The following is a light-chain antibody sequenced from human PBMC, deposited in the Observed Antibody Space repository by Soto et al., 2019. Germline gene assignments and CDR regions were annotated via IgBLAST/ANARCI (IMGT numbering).Light chain of an antibody. Sequence: DIQMTQSPSTLSASVGDRVTITCRASQSISSWLAWYQQKPGKAPNVLIYQASSLKSGVPSRFSGSGSGTEFTLTISSLQPDDYATYYCQQYNSSPLTFGQGTKLEIK. J-gene: IGKJ2*01. CDR3: QQYNSSPLT. V-gene: IGKV1-5*03. CDR2: QAS. CDR1: QSISSW.